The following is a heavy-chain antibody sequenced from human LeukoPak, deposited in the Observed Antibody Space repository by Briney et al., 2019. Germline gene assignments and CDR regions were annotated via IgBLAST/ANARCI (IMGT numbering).Heavy chain of an antibody. J-gene: IGHJ4*02. CDR2: IDVGSGNT. CDR1: GFTFTSSV. V-gene: IGHV1-58*01. Sequence: GASVKVSCKATGFTFTSSVVQWVRQARGQRLERIGWIDVGSGNTNYAQKFQERVTIARDMSTSTAYMELSGLRAADTAVYYCAADSLYYFNYRGQGTLVTVSS. CDR3: AADSLYYFNY.